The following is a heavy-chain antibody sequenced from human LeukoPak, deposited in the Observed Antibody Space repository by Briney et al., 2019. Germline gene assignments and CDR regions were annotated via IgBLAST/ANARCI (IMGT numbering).Heavy chain of an antibody. J-gene: IGHJ4*02. Sequence: PSETLSLACTVSGGSFSSGSHYWGGSRQPPGKGLEWIGFIYYSGSTSYNPSLKSRVIISLDTSKNQFSLMLNSVTAADTAVYYCARKLKGTRNFDYWGQGTLVTVSS. CDR3: ARKLKGTRNFDY. D-gene: IGHD1-1*01. CDR1: GGSFSSGSHY. V-gene: IGHV4-61*01. CDR2: IYYSGST.